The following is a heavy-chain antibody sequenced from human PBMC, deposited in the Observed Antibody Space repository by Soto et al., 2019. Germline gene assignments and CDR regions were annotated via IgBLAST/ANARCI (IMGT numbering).Heavy chain of an antibody. Sequence: QVQLVQSGAEVKKPGSSVKVSCKASGGTFSSYTISWVRQAPGQGLEWMGRIIPILSIANYAQKFQGRVTITADKSTSTAYMELSSLRSEDTAVYYCAKGGSYLDWFDPWGQGTLVTVSS. V-gene: IGHV1-69*02. J-gene: IGHJ5*02. CDR3: AKGGSYLDWFDP. D-gene: IGHD1-26*01. CDR2: IIPILSIA. CDR1: GGTFSSYT.